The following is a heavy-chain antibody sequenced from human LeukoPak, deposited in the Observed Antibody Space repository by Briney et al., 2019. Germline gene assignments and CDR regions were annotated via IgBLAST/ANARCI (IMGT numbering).Heavy chain of an antibody. J-gene: IGHJ1*01. CDR3: ARDASDTAMVGYFQH. D-gene: IGHD5-18*01. CDR1: GFTFSSYA. CDR2: IWYDGSNK. V-gene: IGHV3-33*08. Sequence: GGSLRLSCAASGFTFSSYAMNWVRQAPGKGLEWVAVIWYDGSNKYYADSVKGRFTISRDNSKIILYLQINSLRAEDTAVYYCARDASDTAMVGYFQHWGQGTLVTVSS.